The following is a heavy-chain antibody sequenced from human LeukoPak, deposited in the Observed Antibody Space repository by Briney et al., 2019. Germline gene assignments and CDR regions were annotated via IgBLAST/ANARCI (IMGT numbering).Heavy chain of an antibody. J-gene: IGHJ4*02. V-gene: IGHV3-30*19. CDR3: ARLYYYDSSGYYYEGVIFDY. D-gene: IGHD3-22*01. CDR2: ISYDGSNK. Sequence: PGGSLRLSCAASGFTFSSYGMHWVRQAPGKGLEWVAVISYDGSNKYYADSVKGRFTISRDNSKNTLYLQMNSLRAEDTAVYYCARLYYYDSSGYYYEGVIFDYWGQGTLVTVSS. CDR1: GFTFSSYG.